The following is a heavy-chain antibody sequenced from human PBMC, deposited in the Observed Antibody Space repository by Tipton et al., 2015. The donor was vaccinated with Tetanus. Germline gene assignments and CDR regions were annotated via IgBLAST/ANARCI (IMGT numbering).Heavy chain of an antibody. CDR3: ARDRGVRGGYYYYHGMDV. J-gene: IGHJ6*02. CDR2: VSNSGST. D-gene: IGHD3-10*01. CDR1: GASISSNTYY. V-gene: IGHV4-39*07. Sequence: TLSLTCTVSGASISSNTYYWGWIRQPPGKGLEWIASVSNSGSTYYNPSLKSRVTISVDTSQKQISLKVNSVTAADTAVYYCARDRGVRGGYYYYHGMDVWGQGTTVTVSS.